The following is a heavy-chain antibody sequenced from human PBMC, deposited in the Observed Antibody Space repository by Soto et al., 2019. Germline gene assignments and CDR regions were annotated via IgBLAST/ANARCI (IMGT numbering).Heavy chain of an antibody. CDR2: IIPSSGTA. D-gene: IGHD2-2*01. CDR3: VRSQGSMTSLEIYYYYYYGMDV. Sequence: QVQLVQSGAEVKKPGSSVKVSCKASGGTFSSYAISWVRQAPGQGLEWMGGIIPSSGTANYAQKFQGRVTITADESTSTAYRELRSSRSEDTAVYYCVRSQGSMTSLEIYYYYYYGMDVWCQGNTVSVSS. J-gene: IGHJ6*02. CDR1: GGTFSSYA. V-gene: IGHV1-69*01.